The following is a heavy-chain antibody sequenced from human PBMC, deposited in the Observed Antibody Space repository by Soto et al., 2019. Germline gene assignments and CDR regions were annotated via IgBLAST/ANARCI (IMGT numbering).Heavy chain of an antibody. J-gene: IGHJ4*02. D-gene: IGHD3-9*01. CDR3: ARGDPYYDILTGYQSSYFDY. V-gene: IGHV4-59*01. CDR2: IYYSGST. Sequence: SETLSLTCTVSGGSISSYDWSWIRQPPGKGLEWIGYIYYSGSTNYNPSLKSRVTISVDTSKNQFSLKLSSVTAADTAVYYCARGDPYYDILTGYQSSYFDYWGQGTLVTVSS. CDR1: GGSISSYD.